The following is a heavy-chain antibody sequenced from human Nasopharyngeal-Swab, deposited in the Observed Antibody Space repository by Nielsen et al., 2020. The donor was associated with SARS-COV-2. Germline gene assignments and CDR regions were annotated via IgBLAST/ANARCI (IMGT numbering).Heavy chain of an antibody. CDR2: ISSDGSDK. CDR1: RFTFSRWP. J-gene: IGHJ4*02. CDR3: ASLQADTPDFAY. Sequence: GESLKISCVASRFTFSRWPMHWVRQAPGKGLEWVTVISSDGSDKQYVDSVKGRFTISRDNSKNTLYLQVKSLRADDTGVYYCASLQADTPDFAYLGQGTLVTVSS. V-gene: IGHV3-30*03. D-gene: IGHD2-15*01.